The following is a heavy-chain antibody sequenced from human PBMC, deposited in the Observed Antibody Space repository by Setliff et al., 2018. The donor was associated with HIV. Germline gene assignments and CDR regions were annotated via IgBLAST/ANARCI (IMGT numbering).Heavy chain of an antibody. CDR2: FDPEDNKI. D-gene: IGHD3-22*01. J-gene: IGHJ3*02. V-gene: IGHV1-24*01. Sequence: ASVKVSCKVSGYTVTELSINWVRQAPGKGPEWMGGFDPEDNKIVYAQKFQGRVTTTEDTSTDTAYMELSSLRPEDTAMYYCARCYYDSSGPTDAFDIWGQGTMVTVSS. CDR3: ARCYYDSSGPTDAFDI. CDR1: GYTVTELS.